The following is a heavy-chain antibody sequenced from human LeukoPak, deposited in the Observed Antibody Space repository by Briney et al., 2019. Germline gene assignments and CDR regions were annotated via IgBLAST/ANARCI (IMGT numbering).Heavy chain of an antibody. CDR2: INHSGST. Sequence: PSETLSLTCAVYGGSFRGYYLSLIRQPPGKGLEWIGEINHSGSTNYNPSLKSRVTISVDTSKNQFSLKLSSVTAADTAVYYCALSPELLWFGEWGQGTLVTVSS. J-gene: IGHJ4*02. V-gene: IGHV4-34*01. CDR3: ALSPELLWFGE. D-gene: IGHD3-10*01. CDR1: GGSFRGYY.